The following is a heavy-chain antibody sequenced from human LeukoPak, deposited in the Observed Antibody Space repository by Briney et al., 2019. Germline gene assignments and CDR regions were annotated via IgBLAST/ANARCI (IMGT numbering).Heavy chain of an antibody. J-gene: IGHJ5*02. CDR3: ARCGGGNPRWFDP. CDR2: ISGSGGST. D-gene: IGHD4-23*01. Sequence: GGSLRLSCAASGFTFSSYAMSWVRQAPGKGLEWVSAISGSGGSTYYADSVKGRFTISRDNAKNSMYLQMNSLRAEDTAVYYCARCGGGNPRWFDPWGQGTLVTVSS. V-gene: IGHV3-23*01. CDR1: GFTFSSYA.